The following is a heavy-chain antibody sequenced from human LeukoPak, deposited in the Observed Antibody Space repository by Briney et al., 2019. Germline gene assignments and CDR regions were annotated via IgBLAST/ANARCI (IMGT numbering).Heavy chain of an antibody. V-gene: IGHV3-23*01. CDR2: ISGSGGST. CDR3: AKAKVGQLGWRVKATPRRSDY. D-gene: IGHD6-6*01. CDR1: GFTFSSYA. Sequence: PGGSLRLSCAASGFTFSSYAMSWVRQAPGKGLEWVSAISGSGGSTYYADSEKGRFTISRDNSKNTLYLQMNSLRAEDTAVYYCAKAKVGQLGWRVKATPRRSDYWGQGTLVTVSS. J-gene: IGHJ4*02.